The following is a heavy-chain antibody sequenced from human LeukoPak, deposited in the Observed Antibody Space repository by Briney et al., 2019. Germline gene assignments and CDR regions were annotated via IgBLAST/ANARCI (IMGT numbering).Heavy chain of an antibody. CDR3: ARAVVFYYDGSGYSTRFDY. J-gene: IGHJ4*02. Sequence: SETLSLTCTVSGGSTSSYYWSWIRQPPGKGLEWIGYIYYSGRTSYTPSLKSRVTISLDTSKNQFSLKVRSVTAADTAMYYCARAVVFYYDGSGYSTRFDYWGQGTLVTVSS. D-gene: IGHD3-22*01. V-gene: IGHV4-59*01. CDR1: GGSTSSYY. CDR2: IYYSGRT.